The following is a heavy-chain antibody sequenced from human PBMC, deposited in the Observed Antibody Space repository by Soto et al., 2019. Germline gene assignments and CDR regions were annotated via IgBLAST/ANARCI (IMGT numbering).Heavy chain of an antibody. CDR1: GFTFSSYA. Sequence: VGSLRLSCAASGFTFSSYAMSWVRQAPGKGLEWVSAISGSGGSTYYADSVKGRFTISRDNSKNTLYLQMNSLRAEDTAVYYCAKMKVVVITNFDYWGQGTLVTVSS. CDR3: AKMKVVVITNFDY. D-gene: IGHD3-22*01. V-gene: IGHV3-23*01. CDR2: ISGSGGST. J-gene: IGHJ4*02.